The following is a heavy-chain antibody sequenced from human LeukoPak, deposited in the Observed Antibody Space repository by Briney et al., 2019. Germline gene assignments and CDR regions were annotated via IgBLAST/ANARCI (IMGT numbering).Heavy chain of an antibody. CDR1: GFTFSSYW. D-gene: IGHD2-2*01. CDR2: IKQDGSEK. CDR3: ASPRDCSSTSCYGWFDP. J-gene: IGHJ5*02. Sequence: GGSLRLSCAASGFTFSSYWMSWVRQAPGKGLEWVANIKQDGSEKYYVDPVKGRFTISRDNAKNSLYLQMNSLRAEDTAVYYCASPRDCSSTSCYGWFDPWGQGTLVTVSS. V-gene: IGHV3-7*01.